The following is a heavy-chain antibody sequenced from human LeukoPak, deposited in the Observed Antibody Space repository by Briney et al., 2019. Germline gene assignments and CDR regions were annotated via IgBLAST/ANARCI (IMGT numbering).Heavy chain of an antibody. CDR3: AKGCSSTTCDRY. CDR1: GFAFSSSG. J-gene: IGHJ4*02. Sequence: PGGSLRLSCAVFGFAFSSSGMNWVRQAPGKGLEWVSTITGSGDRTYYADSMKGRFTISRDNSKNTLYLQMKSLRAEDTAVYYCAKGCSSTTCDRYWGQGTLVTVSS. D-gene: IGHD2-2*01. V-gene: IGHV3-23*01. CDR2: ITGSGDRT.